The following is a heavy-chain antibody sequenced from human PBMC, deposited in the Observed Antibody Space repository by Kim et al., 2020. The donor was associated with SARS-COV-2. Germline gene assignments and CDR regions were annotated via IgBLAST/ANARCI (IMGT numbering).Heavy chain of an antibody. V-gene: IGHV3-48*04. J-gene: IGHJ6*02. CDR3: ARGEGDSATYYYGMDV. Sequence: GGSLRLSCAASGFTFSSYSMNWVRQAPGKGLEWVSYISSSSTIYYADSVKGRFTISRDNAKNSLYLQMNSLRAEDTAVYYCARGEGDSATYYYGMDVWGQGTTVTVSS. D-gene: IGHD2-21*02. CDR1: GFTFSSYS. CDR2: ISSSSTI.